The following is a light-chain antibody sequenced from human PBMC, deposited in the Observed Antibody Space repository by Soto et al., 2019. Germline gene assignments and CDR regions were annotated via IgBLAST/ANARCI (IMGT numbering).Light chain of an antibody. V-gene: IGLV2-14*03. CDR1: SNDVGGYKY. CDR2: EVN. Sequence: QSALTQPASVSGAPGQSITISCSGTSNDVGGYKYVSWYQQRPGTAPKLIMFEVNNRPSGVSDRFSGSSSSNTASLTISGLLDHDEAADYCSSYSSNSIISYVFGTGTKLTVL. CDR3: SSYSSNSIISYV. J-gene: IGLJ1*01.